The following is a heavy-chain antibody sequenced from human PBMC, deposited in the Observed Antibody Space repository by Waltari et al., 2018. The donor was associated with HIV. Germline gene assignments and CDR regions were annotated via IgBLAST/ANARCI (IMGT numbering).Heavy chain of an antibody. CDR2: IKQDGSEK. V-gene: IGHV3-7*01. D-gene: IGHD5-12*01. J-gene: IGHJ4*02. Sequence: EVQLVESGGGLVQPGGSLSPPCQASGYTFSRYGMSWVRQAPGKGRECVANIKQDGSEKSYVDSVKGRFTISRDNAKNSLYLQMNNLRAEDTAVYYCARLRGGYDFDYWGQGTLVTVSS. CDR3: ARLRGGYDFDY. CDR1: GYTFSRYG.